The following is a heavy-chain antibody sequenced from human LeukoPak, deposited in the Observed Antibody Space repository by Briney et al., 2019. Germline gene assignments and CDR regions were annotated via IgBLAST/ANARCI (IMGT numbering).Heavy chain of an antibody. V-gene: IGHV4-39*01. CDR1: GGSISSSSYY. D-gene: IGHD3-9*01. CDR3: ARLRRARSPLRYFDWLSEPLGY. Sequence: SETLSLTCTVSGGSISSSSYYWGWIRQPPGKGLEWIGSIYYSGSTYYNASLKSRVTISVDTSKNQFSLKLSSVTAADTAVYYCARLRRARSPLRYFDWLSEPLGYWGQGTLVTASS. CDR2: IYYSGST. J-gene: IGHJ4*02.